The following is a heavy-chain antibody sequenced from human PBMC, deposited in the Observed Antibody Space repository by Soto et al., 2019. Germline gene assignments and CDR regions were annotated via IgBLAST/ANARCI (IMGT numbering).Heavy chain of an antibody. D-gene: IGHD3-3*01. J-gene: IGHJ4*02. Sequence: QMQLVQSGAEVKKPGSSVKVSCKASGGTLSSFINYPINWVRQAPGQGLEWMGGIVPNVGTGNYAQKFQGRVTITADKSTGTAYMELSRLRSEDTALYYCARRDTSGFLRYFDNWGQGTLVTVSS. CDR3: ARRDTSGFLRYFDN. CDR2: IVPNVGTG. V-gene: IGHV1-69*06. CDR1: GGTLSSFINYP.